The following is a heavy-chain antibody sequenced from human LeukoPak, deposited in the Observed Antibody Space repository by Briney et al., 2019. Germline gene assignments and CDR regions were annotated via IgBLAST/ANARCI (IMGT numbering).Heavy chain of an antibody. V-gene: IGHV3-7*04. J-gene: IGHJ2*01. D-gene: IGHD3-22*01. CDR1: GFTFSSYW. CDR3: ARVFGFDTSGYYHGWYFDL. Sequence: GGSLRLSCAASGFTFSSYWMSWVRQAPGKGLEWVANIKQDGSEKYYVDSVKGRFTISRDNAKNSLYLQMNSLRAEDTAVYYCARVFGFDTSGYYHGWYFDLWGRGTLVTVSS. CDR2: IKQDGSEK.